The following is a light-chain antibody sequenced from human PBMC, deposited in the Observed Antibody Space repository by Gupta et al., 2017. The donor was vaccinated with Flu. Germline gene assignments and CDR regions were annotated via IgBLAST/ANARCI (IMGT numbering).Light chain of an antibody. CDR3: SSFAGSTL. CDR2: EVN. Sequence: TSIDIGDNKYASVSWYQQHPSTAPKLIIFEVNKRPSGVPDRFSGSRSANTASLTVSGLQTEDEATYYCSSFAGSTLFGGGTKLTVL. CDR1: SIDIGDNKY. V-gene: IGLV2-8*01. J-gene: IGLJ2*01.